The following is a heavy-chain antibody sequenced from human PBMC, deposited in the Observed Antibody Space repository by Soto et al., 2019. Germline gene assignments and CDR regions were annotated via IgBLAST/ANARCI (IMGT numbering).Heavy chain of an antibody. CDR1: GFTFSSYA. CDR2: ISGSGDST. V-gene: IGHV3-23*01. J-gene: IGHJ2*01. Sequence: EVQLLESGGGLVQPGGSLRLSCAASGFTFSSYAMSWVRQAPGKGLEWVSIISGSGDSTYYADSVKGRFIISRDNSKNTLYLQMNSLRAEDTAVYYCAKRTTGWYFDLWGRGTLVTVSS. CDR3: AKRTTGWYFDL.